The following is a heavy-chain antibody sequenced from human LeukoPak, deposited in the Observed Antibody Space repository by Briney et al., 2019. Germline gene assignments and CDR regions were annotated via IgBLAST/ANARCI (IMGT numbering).Heavy chain of an antibody. V-gene: IGHV1-69*04. CDR2: IIPILGIA. J-gene: IGHJ4*02. CDR1: GGTFSSYA. CDR3: ERSPQWEHQLDY. D-gene: IGHD1-26*01. Sequence: EASVKVSCKASGGTFSSYAISWVRQAPGQGLEWVGRIIPILGIANYAQKFQGRVTITADKSTSTAYMELSSLRSEDTAVYYCERSPQWEHQLDYWGQGTLVTVSS.